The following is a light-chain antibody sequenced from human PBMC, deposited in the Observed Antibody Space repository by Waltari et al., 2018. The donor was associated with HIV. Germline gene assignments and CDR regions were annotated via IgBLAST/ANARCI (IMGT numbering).Light chain of an antibody. V-gene: IGKV3D-20*02. J-gene: IGKJ4*01. Sequence: DSVLTQSPGSLSLPAGKTATLSSRASQNIENRLAWYKFKPGQPPLLLIFDASRRAGGGPDRFSGSGSGTNFTLTLSNLRPWDSALYFCQHRGPWPSFGWGTRVEI. CDR2: DAS. CDR1: QNIENR. CDR3: QHRGPWPS.